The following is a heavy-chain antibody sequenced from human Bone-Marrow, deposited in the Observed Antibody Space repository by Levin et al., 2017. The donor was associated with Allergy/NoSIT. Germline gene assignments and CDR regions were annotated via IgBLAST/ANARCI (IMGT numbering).Heavy chain of an antibody. V-gene: IGHV4-31*03. CDR3: ATAHGFTAFGGFDY. CDR2: IYHSGST. CDR1: GGSISSRVYY. J-gene: IGHJ4*02. Sequence: SQTLSLTCTVSGGSISSRVYYWSWIRQLPGKGLEWIGYIYHSGSTYYKPSLQSRISLSIDTSANQFSLELSSVTAADTAVYYCATAHGFTAFGGFDYWGQGTLVTVSS. D-gene: IGHD2-2*03.